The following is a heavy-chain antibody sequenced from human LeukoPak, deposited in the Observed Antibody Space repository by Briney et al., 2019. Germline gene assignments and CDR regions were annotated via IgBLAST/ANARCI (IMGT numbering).Heavy chain of an antibody. CDR3: ARDNQQLDAFDI. D-gene: IGHD6-13*01. CDR2: INAGNGNT. CDR1: GYTFTSYA. J-gene: IGHJ3*02. Sequence: ASVKVSCKASGYTFTSYAMHWVRQAPGQRLEWMGWINAGNGNTKYSQKFQGRVTITRDTSASTAYMELSSLRSEDTAVYYCARDNQQLDAFDIWGQGTMVTVSS. V-gene: IGHV1-3*01.